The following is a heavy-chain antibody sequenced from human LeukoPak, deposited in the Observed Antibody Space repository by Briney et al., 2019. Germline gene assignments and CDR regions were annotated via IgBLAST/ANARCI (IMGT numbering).Heavy chain of an antibody. Sequence: PGRSLRLSCAASGFTFDDYAMHWVRQAPGKGLEWVSSISWNSDSIGYADSVKGRITISRDNAKKSLYLQMNSLRAEDTAVYYCAKWSWFGHCSSTSCYFDYWGQGTLVTVSS. V-gene: IGHV3-9*01. CDR2: ISWNSDSI. CDR1: GFTFDDYA. D-gene: IGHD2-2*01. J-gene: IGHJ4*02. CDR3: AKWSWFGHCSSTSCYFDY.